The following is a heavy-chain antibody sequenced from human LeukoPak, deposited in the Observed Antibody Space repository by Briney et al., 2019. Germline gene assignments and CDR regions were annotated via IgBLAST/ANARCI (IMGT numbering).Heavy chain of an antibody. J-gene: IGHJ3*02. D-gene: IGHD1-26*01. CDR2: INPNSGGT. CDR3: ARASGRYSDAFGI. Sequence: ASVNVSCKASGYTFTGYYMHWVRQAPGQGLEWMGWINPNSGGTNYAQNFQGRVTMTRDTSISTAYMELSRLRSDDTALYYCARASGRYSDAFGIWGQGTMVTVSS. V-gene: IGHV1-2*02. CDR1: GYTFTGYY.